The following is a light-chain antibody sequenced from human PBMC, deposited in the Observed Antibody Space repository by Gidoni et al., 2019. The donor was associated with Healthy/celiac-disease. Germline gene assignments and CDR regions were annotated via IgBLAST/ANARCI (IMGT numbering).Light chain of an antibody. V-gene: IGKV1-39*01. CDR3: QQSYSTPLT. CDR2: AAS. J-gene: IGKJ4*01. Sequence: DIPLTQSPSSLSASVGDRVTITCRASQSISRYLNWYQQKPGKAPKLLIYAASSLKSGVPSRFSGSGSGTDFTLTISRLQPEDVATYYCQQSYSTPLTFGGGTKVEIK. CDR1: QSISRY.